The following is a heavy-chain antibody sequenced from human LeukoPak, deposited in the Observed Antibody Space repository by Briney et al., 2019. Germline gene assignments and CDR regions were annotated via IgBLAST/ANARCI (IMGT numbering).Heavy chain of an antibody. D-gene: IGHD3-3*01. CDR3: ARETTLLQWFTD. J-gene: IGHJ4*02. CDR2: IKEDGSDK. CDR1: GFTFSNYW. V-gene: IGHV3-7*01. Sequence: PGGSLRLSCAASGFTFSNYWMNWVRQAPGKGLEWVANIKEDGSDKYYVDSVKGRFSISKDNAKNSLYLQMNSLRAEDTAMYYCARETTLLQWFTDWGQGTLVTVSS.